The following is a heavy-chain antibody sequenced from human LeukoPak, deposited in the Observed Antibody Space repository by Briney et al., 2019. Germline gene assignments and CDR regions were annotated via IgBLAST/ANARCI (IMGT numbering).Heavy chain of an antibody. CDR3: ARRDCSGGSCYYPNYFDY. CDR1: GGSISSSSYY. D-gene: IGHD2-15*01. CDR2: IYYSGST. J-gene: IGHJ4*02. Sequence: SETLSLTCTVSGGSISSSSYYWGWIRQPPGKGLEWIGSIYYSGSTYYNPSLKSRVTISVDTSKNQFSLKLSSVTAADTAVYYCARRDCSGGSCYYPNYFDYWGQGTLVTVSS. V-gene: IGHV4-39*01.